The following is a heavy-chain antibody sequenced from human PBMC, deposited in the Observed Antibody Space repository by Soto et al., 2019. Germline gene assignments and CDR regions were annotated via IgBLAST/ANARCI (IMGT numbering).Heavy chain of an antibody. J-gene: IGHJ6*02. Sequence: SLRLSCAASGFTFSSYGMDWVRQAPGKGLEWVAVISYDGSNKYYADSVKGRFTVSRDNSKNTLYLQMNSLRAEDTAVYYCARVVDYYDPYSYYGMDVWGQGTTVTVSS. D-gene: IGHD3-22*01. CDR1: GFTFSSYG. CDR3: ARVVDYYDPYSYYGMDV. V-gene: IGHV3-30*03. CDR2: ISYDGSNK.